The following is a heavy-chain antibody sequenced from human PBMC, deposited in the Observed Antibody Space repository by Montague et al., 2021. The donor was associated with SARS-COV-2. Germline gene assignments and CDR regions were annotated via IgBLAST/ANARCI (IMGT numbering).Heavy chain of an antibody. V-gene: IGHV2-5*08. D-gene: IGHD1-1*01. Sequence: PALVKPTQTLTLTCTFSGFSLNTSGEAVSWIRQPPGKALEWLALIYWDDDKRYSPSLKSRLIITKDTSKNQVVLTMTNADPVDTATYFCAHRPGFNIGNPYFAYWGKRCLVTVSA. CDR3: AHRPGFNIGNPYFAY. CDR1: GFSLNTSGEA. J-gene: IGHJ4*02. CDR2: IYWDDDK.